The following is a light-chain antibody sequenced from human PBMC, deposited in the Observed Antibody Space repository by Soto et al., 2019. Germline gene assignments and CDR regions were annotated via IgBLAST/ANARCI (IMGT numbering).Light chain of an antibody. CDR1: QDIRNY. CDR2: VAS. Sequence: DLQMTQSPSSLSASVGDRVTITCQASQDIRNYLNWFQQKPGKAPKRLISVASTLQSGVPSRFSGSGSGTEFTLTISSLQPEDSATYYCLQHNTYPYTFGQGTKLEIK. CDR3: LQHNTYPYT. J-gene: IGKJ2*01. V-gene: IGKV1-17*01.